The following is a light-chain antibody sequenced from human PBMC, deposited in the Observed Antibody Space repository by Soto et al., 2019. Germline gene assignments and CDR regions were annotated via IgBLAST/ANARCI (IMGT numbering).Light chain of an antibody. V-gene: IGKV1-33*01. J-gene: IGKJ2*01. CDR2: GAS. Sequence: DIQMTQSPSSLSASVGDRVTLTCQASQAIRKYLSWYQQEPGKAPKLLIYGASNLEPGVPSRFSGGGSGTDFTFTISSLRPEDIATYYCQQYASVPYTFGRGTKLEIK. CDR1: QAIRKY. CDR3: QQYASVPYT.